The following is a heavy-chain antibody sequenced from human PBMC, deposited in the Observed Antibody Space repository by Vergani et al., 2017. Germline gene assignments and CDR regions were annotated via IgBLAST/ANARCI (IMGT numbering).Heavy chain of an antibody. Sequence: QVQLVQSGAEVTKPGASVKVSCKASQYTFTDYYIHWVRLAPGQGLEWMGWINPNSGGTHYAQRFQGRVTMTRDTSNNQFSLRLSSVTAADTAVYYCARYYGSGTRGDYFDPWGQGTLVTVSS. CDR2: INPNSGGT. D-gene: IGHD3-10*01. V-gene: IGHV1-2*02. CDR3: ARYYGSGTRGDYFDP. CDR1: QYTFTDYY. J-gene: IGHJ5*02.